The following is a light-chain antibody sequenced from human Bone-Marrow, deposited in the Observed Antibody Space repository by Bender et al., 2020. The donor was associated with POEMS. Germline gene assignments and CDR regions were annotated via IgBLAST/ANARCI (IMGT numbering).Light chain of an antibody. J-gene: IGLJ2*01. CDR1: SSDVGGYNL. Sequence: QSALTQPASVSGSPGPSITISWTGTSSDVGGYNLVSWYQQHPGKAPRLIIYDVNKRPSGIPERFSGSNSGNTATLTISETQTMDEAAYYCQAWDLSNVVFGGGTKLTVL. V-gene: IGLV2-14*02. CDR2: DVN. CDR3: QAWDLSNVV.